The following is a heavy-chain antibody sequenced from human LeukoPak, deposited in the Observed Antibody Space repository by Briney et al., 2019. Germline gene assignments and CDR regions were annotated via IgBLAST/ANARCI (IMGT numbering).Heavy chain of an antibody. D-gene: IGHD3-9*01. CDR3: TRHLTGYYSDYYYYYMDV. Sequence: PGGSLRLSCAASGFTFSGSAMHWVRQASGKGLEWVGRIRSKANSYATAYAASVKGRFTISRDASKNTAYLQMNSLKTEDTAVYYCTRHLTGYYSDYYYYYMDVWGKGTTVTVSS. J-gene: IGHJ6*03. CDR1: GFTFSGSA. CDR2: IRSKANSYAT. V-gene: IGHV3-73*01.